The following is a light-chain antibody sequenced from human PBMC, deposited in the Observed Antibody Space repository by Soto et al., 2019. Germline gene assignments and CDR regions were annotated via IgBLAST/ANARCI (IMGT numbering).Light chain of an antibody. J-gene: IGLJ1*01. V-gene: IGLV2-14*03. Sequence: QSALTQPASVSGSPGQSITISCTGTSSDVGAYDYVSWYQQHPDKAPKLMIYEVSNRPSGVSNRFSGSKSVNTVTLTISGLQADDEADYYCSSYTSSSTRVFGTGTKVTVL. CDR2: EVS. CDR1: SSDVGAYDY. CDR3: SSYTSSSTRV.